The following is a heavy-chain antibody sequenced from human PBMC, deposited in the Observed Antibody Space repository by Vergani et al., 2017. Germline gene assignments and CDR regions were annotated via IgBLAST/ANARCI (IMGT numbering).Heavy chain of an antibody. V-gene: IGHV1-69*04. CDR2: IIPILGIA. D-gene: IGHD3-10*01. J-gene: IGHJ6*02. Sequence: QVQLVQSGAEVKKPGSSVKVSCKASGGTFSSYAISWVRQAPGQGLEWMGRIIPILGIANYEQKFQGRVTITADKSTSTAYMELSSLRSEDTAVYYCARPLYGSGSYNCYGMDVWGQGTTVTVSS. CDR1: GGTFSSYA. CDR3: ARPLYGSGSYNCYGMDV.